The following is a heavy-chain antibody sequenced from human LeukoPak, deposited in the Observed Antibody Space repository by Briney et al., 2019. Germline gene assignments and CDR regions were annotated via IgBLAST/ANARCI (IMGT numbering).Heavy chain of an antibody. CDR2: INPNSGGR. V-gene: IGHV1-2*02. Sequence: ASVKVSCKASGYTFTGYYMHWVRQAPGQGLEWMGWINPNSGGRNYAQKFQDRVTMTRDTSISTAYMELSRLRSDDTAVYYCARLEWYSSGCYWGQGTLVTVSS. CDR3: ARLEWYSSGCY. CDR1: GYTFTGYY. D-gene: IGHD6-19*01. J-gene: IGHJ4*02.